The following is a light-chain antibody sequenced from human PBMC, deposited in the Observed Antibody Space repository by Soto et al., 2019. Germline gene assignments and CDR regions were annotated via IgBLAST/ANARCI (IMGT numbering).Light chain of an antibody. Sequence: QSALTQPRSVSGSPGQSVTISCTGTSSDVGGYNYVSWYQQHPGKAPKLMIYDVSKRPSGVPDRFSGAKSGNTASLSSSGLQAEDGDDYYCCSYAGSYTFYVFGTGTKVTVL. V-gene: IGLV2-11*01. CDR2: DVS. CDR1: SSDVGGYNY. J-gene: IGLJ1*01. CDR3: CSYAGSYTFYV.